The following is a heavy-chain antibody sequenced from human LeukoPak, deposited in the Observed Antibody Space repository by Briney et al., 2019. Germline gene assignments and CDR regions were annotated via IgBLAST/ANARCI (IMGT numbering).Heavy chain of an antibody. J-gene: IGHJ4*02. CDR1: GYTFTDYY. CDR2: VDPEDGET. V-gene: IGHV1-69-2*01. CDR3: ATASGIAAAGVSYFDY. D-gene: IGHD6-13*01. Sequence: GATVKISCKASGYTFTDYYMHWVQQAPGKGLEWMGRVDPEDGETIYAEKFQGRVTITADTSTDTAYMELSSLRSEDTAVYYCATASGIAAAGVSYFDYWGQGTLVTVSS.